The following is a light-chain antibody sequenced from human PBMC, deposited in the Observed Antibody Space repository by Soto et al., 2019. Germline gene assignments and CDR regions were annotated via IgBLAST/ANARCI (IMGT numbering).Light chain of an antibody. CDR1: QSIRNW. J-gene: IGKJ1*01. CDR3: HQYSNYWT. CDR2: KAS. V-gene: IGKV1-5*03. Sequence: DIQMTQSPSTLSASVGDRVTITCRASQSIRNWLAWYQQKPVRAPKLLIYKASNLQTRVPSRFSGSGSGTEFTLTISSLQPDDFASYYCHQYSNYWTFGQWTKVEIK.